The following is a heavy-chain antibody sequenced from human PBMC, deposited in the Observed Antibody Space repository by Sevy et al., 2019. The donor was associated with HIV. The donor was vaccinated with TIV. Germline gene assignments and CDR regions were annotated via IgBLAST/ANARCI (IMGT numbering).Heavy chain of an antibody. Sequence: GGSLRLSCTASGFTFGDYAMSWVRQAPGKGLEWVGFIRSKAYGGTTEYAASVKGRFTISRDDSKSIAYLQMNSLKTEETAEYYCTRPWGDGSGSYRYYYYYGMDVWGQGTTVTVSS. D-gene: IGHD3-10*01. V-gene: IGHV3-49*04. J-gene: IGHJ6*02. CDR2: IRSKAYGGTT. CDR1: GFTFGDYA. CDR3: TRPWGDGSGSYRYYYYYGMDV.